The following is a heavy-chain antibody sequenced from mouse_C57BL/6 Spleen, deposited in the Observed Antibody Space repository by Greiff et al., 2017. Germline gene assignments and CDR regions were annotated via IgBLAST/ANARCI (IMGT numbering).Heavy chain of an antibody. V-gene: IGHV1-52*01. D-gene: IGHD2-1*01. Sequence: QVQLQQPGAELVRPGSSVKLSCKASGYTFTSYWMHWVKQRPIQGLEWIGNIDPSDSETHYNQKFKDKATLTVDKSSSTAYMQLSSLTSEDSAVYYCARSDGNYGYAMDYWGQGTSVTVSS. CDR3: ARSDGNYGYAMDY. CDR2: IDPSDSET. J-gene: IGHJ4*01. CDR1: GYTFTSYW.